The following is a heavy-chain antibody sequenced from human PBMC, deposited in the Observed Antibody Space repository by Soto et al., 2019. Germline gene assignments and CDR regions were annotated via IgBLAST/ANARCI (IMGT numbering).Heavy chain of an antibody. V-gene: IGHV3-23*01. D-gene: IGHD2-2*01. Sequence: GSLRLSCAASGFTFSTYTMNWVRQAPGKGLEWVSGINAPGSPTYYAASVKGRFTVSRDNSKKMLFLQMNSLRDEDTAVYYCARDEGKYQLLSHYYYGMDVWGQGTTVTVSS. CDR2: INAPGSPT. CDR1: GFTFSTYT. J-gene: IGHJ6*02. CDR3: ARDEGKYQLLSHYYYGMDV.